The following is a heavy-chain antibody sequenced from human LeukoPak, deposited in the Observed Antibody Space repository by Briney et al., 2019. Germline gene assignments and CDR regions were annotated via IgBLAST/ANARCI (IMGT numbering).Heavy chain of an antibody. Sequence: ASVKVSCKASGGTFSSYAISWVRQAPGQGLEWMGRIIPIFGTANYAQKFQGRVTITTDESTSTAYMELSSLRSEDTAVYYCARAYYYDSGGRFWFDPGAREPWSPSPQ. J-gene: IGHJ5*02. D-gene: IGHD3-22*01. V-gene: IGHV1-69*05. CDR3: ARAYYYDSGGRFWFDP. CDR1: GGTFSSYA. CDR2: IIPIFGTA.